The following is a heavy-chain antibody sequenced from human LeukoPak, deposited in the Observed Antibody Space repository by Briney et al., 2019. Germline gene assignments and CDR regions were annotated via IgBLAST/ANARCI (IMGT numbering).Heavy chain of an antibody. Sequence: PGRSLRLSCAASGFTFSSFAMHWVRQAPGKGLEWVAVISDDGSNKHYADSVKGRFTISRDNSKNTLYLQMNSLRAEDTAVYYCARASLTVTPYYYYYMDVWGKGTTVTVSS. V-gene: IGHV3-30*01. J-gene: IGHJ6*03. D-gene: IGHD4-11*01. CDR2: ISDDGSNK. CDR1: GFTFSSFA. CDR3: ARASLTVTPYYYYYMDV.